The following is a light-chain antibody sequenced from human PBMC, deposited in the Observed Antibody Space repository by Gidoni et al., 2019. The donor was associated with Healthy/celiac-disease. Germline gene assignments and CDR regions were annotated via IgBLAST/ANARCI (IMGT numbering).Light chain of an antibody. CDR3: SSYTSSSTPYV. V-gene: IGLV2-14*01. CDR2: DVS. J-gene: IGLJ1*01. Sequence: QSALTQPASVSGAPGQSSTISCTGTSSDVGGYNYVSWYQQHPGKAPKLMIYDVSNRPSGVSNRFSGSKSGNTASLTISGLQAEYEADYYCSSYTSSSTPYVFGTGTKVTVL. CDR1: SSDVGGYNY.